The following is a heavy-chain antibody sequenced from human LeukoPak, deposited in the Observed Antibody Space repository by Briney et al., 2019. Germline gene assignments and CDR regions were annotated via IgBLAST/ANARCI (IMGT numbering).Heavy chain of an antibody. CDR2: IYTSGST. Sequence: SETLSLTCTVSGGSINNYYWSWIRQPPGKGLEWIGYIYTSGSTKYNPSLKSRVTISVDTSKNQFSLKLSSVTAADTAVYYCARHPAVAGYYFDYWGQGTLVTVSS. CDR3: ARHPAVAGYYFDY. D-gene: IGHD6-19*01. V-gene: IGHV4-4*09. CDR1: GGSINNYY. J-gene: IGHJ4*02.